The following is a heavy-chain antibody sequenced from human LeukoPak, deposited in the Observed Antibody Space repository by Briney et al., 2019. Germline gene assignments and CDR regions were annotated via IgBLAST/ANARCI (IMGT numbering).Heavy chain of an antibody. V-gene: IGHV4-34*01. CDR2: INHSGST. J-gene: IGHJ4*02. Sequence: PSETLSLTCAVYGGSFSGYYWSWIRQPPGKGLEWIGEINHSGSTNYNPSLKSRVTISVDTSKNQFSLKLSSVTAADTAVYYCARGCIVGATTREGGDYWGQGTLVTVSS. D-gene: IGHD1-26*01. CDR3: ARGCIVGATTREGGDY. CDR1: GGSFSGYY.